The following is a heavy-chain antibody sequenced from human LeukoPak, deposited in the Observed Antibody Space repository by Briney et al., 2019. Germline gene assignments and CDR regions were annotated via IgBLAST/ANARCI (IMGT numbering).Heavy chain of an antibody. V-gene: IGHV3-7*01. CDR1: RFTFSGYW. CDR2: IKPDGSEK. D-gene: IGHD3-22*01. J-gene: IGHJ2*01. CDR3: ARLCPTTMITVSYWYFDL. Sequence: GGSLRLSCAASRFTFSGYWMSWVRQAPGKGLEWVANIKPDGSEKSYVDSVKGRFTISRDNAKNSLYLQMNSLRAEDTALYYCARLCPTTMITVSYWYFDLWGRGTLVTVSS.